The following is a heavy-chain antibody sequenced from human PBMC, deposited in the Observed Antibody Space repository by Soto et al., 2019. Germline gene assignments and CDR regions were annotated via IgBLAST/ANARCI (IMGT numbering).Heavy chain of an antibody. J-gene: IGHJ3*02. D-gene: IGHD3-22*01. Sequence: QVQLVESGGGVVQPGRSLRLSCAASGFTFSSYAMHWVRQAPGKGLEWVAVISYDGSNKYYADSVKGRFTISRDTSKNTLYLQKNTLRAEDTAVYYCASFDDSSGYYELAGDAFDIWGQGTMVTVSS. V-gene: IGHV3-30-3*01. CDR3: ASFDDSSGYYELAGDAFDI. CDR1: GFTFSSYA. CDR2: ISYDGSNK.